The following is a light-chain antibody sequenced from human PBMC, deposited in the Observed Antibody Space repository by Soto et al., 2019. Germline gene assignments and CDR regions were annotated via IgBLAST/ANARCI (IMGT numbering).Light chain of an antibody. CDR1: QGIRND. J-gene: IGKJ1*01. CDR3: LQDYNYPRT. V-gene: IGKV1-6*01. CDR2: AAS. Sequence: IQLTQSPSSLSVSLGNIVTISCRAIQGIRNDLGWYQQKPGKAPKLLIYAASSLQSGVPSRFSGSGSGTDFTLTISSLQPEDFATYYCLQDYNYPRTFGQGTKVDIK.